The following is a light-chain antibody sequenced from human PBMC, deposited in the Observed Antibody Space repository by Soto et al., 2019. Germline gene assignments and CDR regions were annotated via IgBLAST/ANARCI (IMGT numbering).Light chain of an antibody. V-gene: IGLV2-23*02. Sequence: SVLTRAAYVSGSPGQSIPITCTGTSSDVGSYNLVSWYQQHPGKAPKLMIYEVSKRPSGVSNRFSGSKSGNTASLTTSGLQAEDEADYYCCSYAGSSTYVFGTGTKVTVL. CDR2: EVS. J-gene: IGLJ1*01. CDR1: SSDVGSYNL. CDR3: CSYAGSSTYV.